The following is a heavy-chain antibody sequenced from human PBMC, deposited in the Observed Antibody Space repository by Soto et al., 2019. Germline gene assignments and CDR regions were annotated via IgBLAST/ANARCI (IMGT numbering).Heavy chain of an antibody. CDR2: INHSGST. D-gene: IGHD3-10*01. Sequence: QVQLQQWGAGLLKPSETLSLTCAVYGGSFSGYYWSWIRQPPGKGLEWIGEINHSGSTNYNPSLKSRVTISVDTSKNQFSLKLSSVTAADTAVYYCARGNDYGSGSYYQDYYYYYYMDVWGKGTTVTVSS. CDR1: GGSFSGYY. V-gene: IGHV4-34*01. J-gene: IGHJ6*03. CDR3: ARGNDYGSGSYYQDYYYYYYMDV.